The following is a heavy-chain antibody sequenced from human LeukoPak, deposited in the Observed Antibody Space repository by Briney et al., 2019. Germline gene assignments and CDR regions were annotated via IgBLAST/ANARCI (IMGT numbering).Heavy chain of an antibody. CDR3: ARANYYDNSGYSRGAFDI. V-gene: IGHV4-38-2*02. Sequence: SSETLSLTCTVSGYSISSGFYWGWIRQPPGKGLEWIGSIFHSGSTYYNPSLKSRVTISVDTSKNQFSLKLSSVTAADTALYYCARANYYDNSGYSRGAFDIWGQGTMVTVSS. J-gene: IGHJ3*02. CDR2: IFHSGST. D-gene: IGHD3-22*01. CDR1: GYSISSGFY.